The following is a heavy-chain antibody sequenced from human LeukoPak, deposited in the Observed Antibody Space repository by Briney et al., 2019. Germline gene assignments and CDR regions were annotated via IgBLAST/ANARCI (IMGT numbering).Heavy chain of an antibody. CDR3: AKCIWHGDYAQYYYYYMDV. J-gene: IGHJ6*03. D-gene: IGHD4-17*01. Sequence: GGSLRLSCAASGFTFSNYAMSWVRQAPGKGLEWVSAISGSGGSTYYADSVKGRFTISRDNSKNTLYLQMNSLRAEDTAVYYCAKCIWHGDYAQYYYYYMDVWGKRTTVTVSS. CDR2: ISGSGGST. V-gene: IGHV3-23*01. CDR1: GFTFSNYA.